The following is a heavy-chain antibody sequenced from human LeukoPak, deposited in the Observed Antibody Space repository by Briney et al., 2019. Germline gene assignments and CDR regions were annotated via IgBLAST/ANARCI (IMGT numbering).Heavy chain of an antibody. CDR1: GFTFSTYD. V-gene: IGHV3-13*01. J-gene: IGHJ6*02. CDR3: ARDYGSGSYGYGMDV. D-gene: IGHD3-10*01. Sequence: GGSLRLSCAASGFTFSTYDMHWVRQVTGKGLEWVSAIGTGDDTYYLGSVKGRFTISRENAKNVLYLQMSSLRAEDTAVYYCARDYGSGSYGYGMDVWGQGTTVTVSS. CDR2: IGTGDDT.